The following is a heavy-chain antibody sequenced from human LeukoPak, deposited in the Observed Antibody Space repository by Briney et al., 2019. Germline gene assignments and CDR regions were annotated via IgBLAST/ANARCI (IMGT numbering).Heavy chain of an antibody. V-gene: IGHV4-39*01. Sequence: SETLSLTCTVSGGSISSSSYYWGWIRQPPGKGLEWIGSIYYSGSAYYNPSLKSRVTISVDTSKKQFSLNLSSVTATDPAVYXXARRDVATACFDYWGQGTLVTVSS. CDR3: ARRDVATACFDY. CDR2: IYYSGSA. D-gene: IGHD5-18*01. CDR1: GGSISSSSYY. J-gene: IGHJ4*02.